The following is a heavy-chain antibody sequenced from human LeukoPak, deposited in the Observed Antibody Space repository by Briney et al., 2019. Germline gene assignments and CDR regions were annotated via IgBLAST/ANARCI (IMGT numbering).Heavy chain of an antibody. CDR3: ARHGNYYDTSQSDP. V-gene: IGHV4-38-2*01. J-gene: IGHJ5*02. D-gene: IGHD3-22*01. CDR2: VYHSGST. Sequence: SETLSLTCAVSGYSISGGYYWGWIRQPPGKGLEWIGSVYHSGSTYYNPSLKSRVTISVDTSKNQFSLKLSSVTAADTAVYYCARHGNYYDTSQSDPWGQGTLVTVSS. CDR1: GYSISGGYY.